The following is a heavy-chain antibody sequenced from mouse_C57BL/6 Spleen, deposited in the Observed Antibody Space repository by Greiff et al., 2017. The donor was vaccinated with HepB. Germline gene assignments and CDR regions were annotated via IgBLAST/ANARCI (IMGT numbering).Heavy chain of an antibody. CDR3: ARGGANWDPYYAMDY. V-gene: IGHV1-80*01. Sequence: VQLQQSGAELVKPGASVKISCKASGYAFSSYWMNWVKQRPGKGLEWIGQIYPGDGDTNYNGKFKGKATLTADKSSSTAYMQLSSLTSEDSAVYFCARGGANWDPYYAMDYWGQGTSVTVSS. CDR2: IYPGDGDT. J-gene: IGHJ4*01. D-gene: IGHD4-1*01. CDR1: GYAFSSYW.